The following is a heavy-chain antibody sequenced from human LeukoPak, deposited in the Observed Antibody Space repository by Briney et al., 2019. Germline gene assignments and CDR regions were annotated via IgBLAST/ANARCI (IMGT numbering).Heavy chain of an antibody. J-gene: IGHJ4*02. CDR2: IYYSGST. CDR1: GGSITSYY. D-gene: IGHD5-24*01. CDR3: ARNKPEMATKTFDY. V-gene: IGHV4-59*08. Sequence: PSETLSLTCSVSGGSITSYYWSWLRQPPGKGLEWIGYIYYSGSTSYNPSLKSRVTMSVDTSKNQFSLKLSSVTAADTAVYYCARNKPEMATKTFDYWGQGTLVTVSS.